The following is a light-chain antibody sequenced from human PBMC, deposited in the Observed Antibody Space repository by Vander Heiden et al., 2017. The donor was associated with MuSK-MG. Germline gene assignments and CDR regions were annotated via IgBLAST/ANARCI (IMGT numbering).Light chain of an antibody. CDR3: QSFDRSLSGSV. CDR1: SPNIRAGYA. J-gene: IGLJ3*02. V-gene: IGLV1-40*01. CDR2: GNN. Sequence: QSVLTQPLSGSGAPGQRLTLSCTGSSPNIRAGYAVYWYPRLPGTAPKVLIYGNNNRPPGVPDRFSGSKSGTSASLAITGLQAEDEADYYCQSFDRSLSGSVFGGGTKLTVL.